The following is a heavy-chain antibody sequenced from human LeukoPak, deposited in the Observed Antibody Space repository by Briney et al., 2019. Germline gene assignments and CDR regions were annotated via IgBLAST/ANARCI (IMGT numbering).Heavy chain of an antibody. D-gene: IGHD6-13*01. J-gene: IGHJ4*02. CDR3: ARGHQADKTDY. CDR2: MNPNSGNT. CDR1: GGTFSSYD. Sequence: ASVKVSCKASGGTFSSYDINWVRQATGQGLEWMGWMNPNSGNTGYAQKFQGRVTMTRNTSISTAYMELSSLRSEDTAVYYCARGHQADKTDYWGQGTLVTVSS. V-gene: IGHV1-8*02.